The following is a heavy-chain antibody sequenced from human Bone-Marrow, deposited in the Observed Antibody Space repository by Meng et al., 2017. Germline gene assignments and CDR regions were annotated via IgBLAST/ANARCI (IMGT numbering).Heavy chain of an antibody. V-gene: IGHV3-74*01. CDR2: ISLDGSAT. CDR1: GFTFSNYY. D-gene: IGHD4-17*01. J-gene: IGHJ4*02. Sequence: ETLSLTCAVSGFTFSNYYMHWVRQAPGKGLVWVSRISLDGSATTYADSVKGRLTISRDNAKNTVYLQRNSLRVEDTAVYYCAGTTMTPDSDYWGQGTLVTVSS. CDR3: AGTTMTPDSDY.